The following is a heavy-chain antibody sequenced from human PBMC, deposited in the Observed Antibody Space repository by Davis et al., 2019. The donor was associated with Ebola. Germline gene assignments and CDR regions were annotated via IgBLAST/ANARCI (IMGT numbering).Heavy chain of an antibody. V-gene: IGHV3-64*04. CDR2: ISSSGTNT. Sequence: PGGSLRLSCSASGFTFSSHAMHWVRQAPGKGLEFVSGISSSGTNTEYADSVKGRFTISRDNSKNTLYLQMNSLRAEDTAVYYCAKDYVDYWGQGTLVTVSS. CDR3: AKDYVDY. D-gene: IGHD3-16*01. J-gene: IGHJ4*02. CDR1: GFTFSSHA.